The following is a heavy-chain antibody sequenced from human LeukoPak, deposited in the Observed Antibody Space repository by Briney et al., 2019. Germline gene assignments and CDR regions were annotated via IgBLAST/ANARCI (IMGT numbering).Heavy chain of an antibody. V-gene: IGHV4-34*01. CDR2: INHSGST. CDR1: GGSFSGYY. Sequence: SETLSLTCAVYGGSFSGYYWSWIRQPPGKGLEWIGEINHSGSTNYNPSLKSRVTISVDTSKNQFSLKLSSVTAADTAVYYCARVSGIAVAGKIDYWGQGTLVTVSS. CDR3: ARVSGIAVAGKIDY. D-gene: IGHD6-19*01. J-gene: IGHJ4*02.